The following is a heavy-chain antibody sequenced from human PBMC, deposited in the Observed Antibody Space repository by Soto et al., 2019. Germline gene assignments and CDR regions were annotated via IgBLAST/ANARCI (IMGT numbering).Heavy chain of an antibody. CDR3: ARGGALLQRSNPGDIVVVPAAMRSYYYGMDV. Sequence: TLSLTCTVSGGSISSGDYYWSWIRQPPGKGLEWIGYIYYSGSTYYNPSLKSRVTISVDTSKNQFTLKLSSVTAADTAVYYCARGGALLQRSNPGDIVVVPAAMRSYYYGMDVWGQGTTVTVSS. CDR1: GGSISSGDYY. V-gene: IGHV4-30-4*01. CDR2: IYYSGST. J-gene: IGHJ6*02. D-gene: IGHD2-2*01.